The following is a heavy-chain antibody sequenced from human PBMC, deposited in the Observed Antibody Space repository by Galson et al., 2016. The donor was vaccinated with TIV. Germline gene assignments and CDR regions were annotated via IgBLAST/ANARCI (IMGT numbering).Heavy chain of an antibody. D-gene: IGHD6-19*01. CDR1: GFTFTTYG. V-gene: IGHV3-23*01. J-gene: IGHJ4*02. CDR3: ARPFSRLIPVAGSFDS. CDR2: ISGSGGST. Sequence: SLRLSCAATGFTFTTYGMTWVRQAPGKALEWVSFISGSGGSTYYADSVKGRFTISRDNSKNTLYLQMNSLRDEDTARYYCARPFSRLIPVAGSFDSWGQGTLVTVSS.